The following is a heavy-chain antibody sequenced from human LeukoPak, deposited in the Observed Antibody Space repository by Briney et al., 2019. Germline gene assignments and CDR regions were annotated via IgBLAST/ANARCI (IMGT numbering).Heavy chain of an antibody. CDR2: IYYSGST. Sequence: SETLSLTCAVSGGSISSYYWSWIRQPPGKGLEWIGYIYYSGSTNYNPSLKSRVTISVDTSKNQFSLKLSSVTAADTAVYYCARERSYSNYFDSWGQGTLVTVSS. V-gene: IGHV4-59*01. CDR1: GGSISSYY. J-gene: IGHJ4*02. D-gene: IGHD1-26*01. CDR3: ARERSYSNYFDS.